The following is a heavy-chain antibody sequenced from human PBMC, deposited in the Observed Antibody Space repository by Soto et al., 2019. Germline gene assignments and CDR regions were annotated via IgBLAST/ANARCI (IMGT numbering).Heavy chain of an antibody. J-gene: IGHJ5*02. Sequence: QITLKESGPTLVKPTQTLTLTCTFSGFSLSTTGVGVGWIRQPPGKALEWLALIYWDGEKRYSPSLKSRLTITKDTSKNQVVLTLTNMDPVDTATYYCAHRPWYAFEPWGQGILVTVSS. CDR3: AHRPWYAFEP. CDR2: IYWDGEK. V-gene: IGHV2-5*02. D-gene: IGHD6-13*01. CDR1: GFSLSTTGVG.